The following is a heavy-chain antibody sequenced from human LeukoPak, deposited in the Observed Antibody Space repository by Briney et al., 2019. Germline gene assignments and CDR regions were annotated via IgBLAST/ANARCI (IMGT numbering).Heavy chain of an antibody. V-gene: IGHV3-49*03. CDR1: GFNFGDYA. CDR2: IRSKAYGATT. D-gene: IGHD3-22*01. Sequence: GGSLRLSCTASGFNFGDYAMSWLRQAPAKELQWVGYIRSKAYGATTEYAASVKGRFTISKDDSKSIAYLQMNSLKTEDTAVYYCTREYYYHSSGFDYWGQGTLVTVSS. J-gene: IGHJ4*02. CDR3: TREYYYHSSGFDY.